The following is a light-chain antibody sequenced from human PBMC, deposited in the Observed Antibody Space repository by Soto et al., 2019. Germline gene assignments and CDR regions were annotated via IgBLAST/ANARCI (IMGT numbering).Light chain of an antibody. V-gene: IGKV1-39*01. CDR3: QQSYSTPPPLT. CDR2: AAS. Sequence: DIQMTQSPSSLXAXVXXXVXXXCRSFQSISSYLNWYQQKPGKAPKLLIYAASSLQSGVPSRFSGSGSGTDFTLTISSLQPEDFATYYCQQSYSTPPPLTFGGGTKVDIK. CDR1: QSISSY. J-gene: IGKJ4*01.